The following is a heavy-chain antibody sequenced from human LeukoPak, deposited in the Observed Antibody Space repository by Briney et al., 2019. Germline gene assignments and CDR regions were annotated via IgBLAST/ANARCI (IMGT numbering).Heavy chain of an antibody. J-gene: IGHJ5*02. CDR3: ARDLRVVVVTAKNSGWFDP. CDR1: GFTFSSYW. D-gene: IGHD2-21*02. CDR2: IKQDGSEK. V-gene: IGHV3-7*01. Sequence: PGGSLRLSCAASGFTFSSYWMSWVRQAPGKGLEWVANIKQDGSEKYYVDSVKGRFTISRDNAKNSLYLQMNSLRAEDTAVYYCARDLRVVVVTAKNSGWFDPWGQGTLVTVSS.